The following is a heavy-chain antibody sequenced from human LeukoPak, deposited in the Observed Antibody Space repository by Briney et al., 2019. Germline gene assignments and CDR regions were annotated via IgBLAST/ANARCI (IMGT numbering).Heavy chain of an antibody. CDR2: INADGRDT. CDR1: GFTFSSYW. V-gene: IGHV3-7*01. CDR3: ARGVNSAIDW. J-gene: IGHJ4*02. D-gene: IGHD3-10*01. Sequence: PGGSLRLSCAASGFTFSSYWMSWVRQAPGKGLEWVANINADGRDTYYVNSVRGRFTISRDNADNSLYLQMNSLRGDDTAVYFCARGVNSAIDWWGQGTLVTVSS.